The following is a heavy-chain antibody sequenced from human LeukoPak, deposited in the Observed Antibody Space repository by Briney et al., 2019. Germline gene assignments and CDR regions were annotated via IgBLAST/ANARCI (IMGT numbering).Heavy chain of an antibody. J-gene: IGHJ4*02. D-gene: IGHD2-21*01. V-gene: IGHV1-18*01. Sequence: ASVNVSCKASGYTFTSYGITWVRQAPGQGLEWMGWISAYNDNTNYAQNLQGRVTMTTDTSTSTAYMELRSLRSDDTAVYYCAREIARGDLRTIDYWGQGTLVTVSS. CDR2: ISAYNDNT. CDR3: AREIARGDLRTIDY. CDR1: GYTFTSYG.